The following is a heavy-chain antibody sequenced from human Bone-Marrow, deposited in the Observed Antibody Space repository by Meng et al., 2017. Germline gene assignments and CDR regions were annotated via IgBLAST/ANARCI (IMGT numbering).Heavy chain of an antibody. Sequence: SLKISCAASGFTFDDYAMHWVRQAPGKGLEWVSGISWNSGSIGYADSVKGRFTISRDNSKNTLYLQMNSLRAEDTAVYYCAKDIPLTWGQGTLVTVSS. CDR1: GFTFDDYA. CDR2: ISWNSGSI. CDR3: AKDIPLT. J-gene: IGHJ5*02. V-gene: IGHV3-9*01.